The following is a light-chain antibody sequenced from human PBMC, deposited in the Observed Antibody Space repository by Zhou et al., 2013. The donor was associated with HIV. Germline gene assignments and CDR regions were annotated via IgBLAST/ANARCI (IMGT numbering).Light chain of an antibody. CDR1: QSLVYSDGDTY. V-gene: IGKV2-30*01. Sequence: DVVLTQSPLSLPVSVGRPASISCRSSQSLVYSDGDTYLNWFHQRPGQSPRRLIYKVSNRDSGVPDRFSGSGAGTDFTLKISRVEAEDVGVYYCMQGARFPWTFGPGTKVET. CDR3: MQGARFPWT. J-gene: IGKJ1*01. CDR2: KVS.